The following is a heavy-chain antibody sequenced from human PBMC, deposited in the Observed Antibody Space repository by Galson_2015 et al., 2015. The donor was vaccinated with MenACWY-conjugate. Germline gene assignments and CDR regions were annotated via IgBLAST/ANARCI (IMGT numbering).Heavy chain of an antibody. Sequence: TLSLTCAVYGGSCSGYYWSWIRQPPGKGLEWIGYIYYSGSTNYNPSLKSRVTISVDTSKNQFSLKLSSVTAADTAVYYCARDLQVDYGSGSYHYFDYWGQGTLVTVSS. CDR1: GGSCSGYY. D-gene: IGHD3-10*01. J-gene: IGHJ4*02. CDR2: IYYSGST. CDR3: ARDLQVDYGSGSYHYFDY. V-gene: IGHV4-59*01.